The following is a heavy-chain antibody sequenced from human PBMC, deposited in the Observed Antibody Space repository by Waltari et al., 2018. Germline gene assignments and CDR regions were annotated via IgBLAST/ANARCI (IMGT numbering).Heavy chain of an antibody. D-gene: IGHD2-2*01. Sequence: EVQLVESGGGLVQPGGSLRLSCAASGFTVSSHGMRWVRQAPGKGLEWVANIKQDGSEKYYVDSVKGRFTISRDNAKNSLYLQMNSLRAEDTAVYYCARGGTSWRFDYWGQGTLVTVSS. CDR3: ARGGTSWRFDY. V-gene: IGHV3-7*04. CDR1: GFTVSSHG. CDR2: IKQDGSEK. J-gene: IGHJ4*02.